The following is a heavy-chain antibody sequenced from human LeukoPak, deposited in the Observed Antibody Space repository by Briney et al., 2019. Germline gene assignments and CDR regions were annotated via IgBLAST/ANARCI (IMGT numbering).Heavy chain of an antibody. Sequence: PGGSLRLSCTVSGFTVSINSMSWVRQAPGKGLEWVSFIYSGGNTHYSDSVKGRFTISRDNAKNSLYLQMNSLRAEDTALYYCARTMARGAFDIWGQGTMVTVSS. CDR2: IYSGGNT. V-gene: IGHV3-53*01. D-gene: IGHD5-24*01. J-gene: IGHJ3*02. CDR1: GFTVSINS. CDR3: ARTMARGAFDI.